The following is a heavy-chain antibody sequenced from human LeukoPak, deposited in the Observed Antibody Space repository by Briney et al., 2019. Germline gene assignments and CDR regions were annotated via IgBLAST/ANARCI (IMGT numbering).Heavy chain of an antibody. CDR1: GYSFTDYY. V-gene: IGHV1-2*02. J-gene: IGHJ5*02. D-gene: IGHD2-21*01. CDR2: INPNSGGT. CDR3: ARADRLDGGPYLIGP. Sequence: ASVKVSCKTSGYSFTDYYMHWVRQAPGQGLEWMGWINPNSGGTSSAQKFQGKVTMTRDTSITTVYMEVSWLTSDDTAIYYCARADRLDGGPYLIGPWGQGTLVTVSS.